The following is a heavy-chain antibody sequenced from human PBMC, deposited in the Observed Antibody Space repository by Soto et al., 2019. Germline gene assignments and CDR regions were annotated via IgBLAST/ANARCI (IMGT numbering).Heavy chain of an antibody. D-gene: IGHD1-26*01. CDR2: ITTISNAI. CDR1: GFTFSTYS. Sequence: EVQLVESGGGLVQPGRSLRLSCAGSGFTFSTYSMNWVRQAPGKGLEWVSYITTISNAIYYADTVKGRFTLARDNAKNSLYVRMNSRRVEDTAVSYCARDASGAFDIWGQGTMVTVSS. J-gene: IGHJ3*02. V-gene: IGHV3-48*01. CDR3: ARDASGAFDI.